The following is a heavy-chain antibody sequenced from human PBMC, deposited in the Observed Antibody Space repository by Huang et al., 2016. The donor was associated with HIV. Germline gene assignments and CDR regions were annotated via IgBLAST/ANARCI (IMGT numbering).Heavy chain of an antibody. CDR1: GYSFSDYA. D-gene: IGHD1-7*01. CDR2: INTKTGKA. V-gene: IGHV7-4-1*02. J-gene: IGHJ5*02. CDR3: ARDARELRDYLVRFNWFAP. Sequence: QVQLVQSGSEFKKPGASVRVSCKASGYSFSDYAVNWVRQAPGQGLEWMGWINTKTGKATYVQGFRGRFVFSLDTSVKTTYLHISSLKTEDAAVYYCARDARELRDYLVRFNWFAPWGQGTLVTVSS.